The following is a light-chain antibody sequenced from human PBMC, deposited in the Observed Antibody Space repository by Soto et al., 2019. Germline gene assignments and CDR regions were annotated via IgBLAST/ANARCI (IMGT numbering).Light chain of an antibody. J-gene: IGKJ1*01. V-gene: IGKV1-39*01. CDR3: QQSYSTPK. CDR2: AAS. Sequence: DIQMTQSPSSLSASEGDSVSITCRASRAISLYLNWYQQKPGKAPKLLIYAASSLQSGVPSRFSGSGSGTDFTLTISSPQPEDFATYYCQQSYSTPKFGQGTKVDIK. CDR1: RAISLY.